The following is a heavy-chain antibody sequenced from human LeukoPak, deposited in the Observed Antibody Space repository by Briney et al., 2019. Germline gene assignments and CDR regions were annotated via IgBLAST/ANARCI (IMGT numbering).Heavy chain of an antibody. Sequence: GGSLRLSCAASGFTFSSYGMHWVRQAPGKGLEWVSYISSSSSTIYYADSVKGRFTISRDNAKNSLYLQMNSLRAEDTAVYYCARGPKDDKFDYWGQGTQVTVSS. V-gene: IGHV3-48*01. J-gene: IGHJ4*02. D-gene: IGHD2-15*01. CDR1: GFTFSSYG. CDR3: ARGPKDDKFDY. CDR2: ISSSSSTI.